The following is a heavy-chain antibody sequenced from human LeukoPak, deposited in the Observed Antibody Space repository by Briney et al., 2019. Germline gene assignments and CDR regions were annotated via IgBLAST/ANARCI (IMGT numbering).Heavy chain of an antibody. CDR1: GGSISRYY. D-gene: IGHD6-13*01. CDR2: IYYSGST. Sequence: SETLSLTRTVSGGSISRYYWSWTRQPPGKGLEWIGYIYYSGSTNYNPSLKSRVTISVDTSKNQFSLKLSSVTAADTAVYYCATSYSSSWYDYWGQGILVTVSS. J-gene: IGHJ4*02. CDR3: ATSYSSSWYDY. V-gene: IGHV4-59*01.